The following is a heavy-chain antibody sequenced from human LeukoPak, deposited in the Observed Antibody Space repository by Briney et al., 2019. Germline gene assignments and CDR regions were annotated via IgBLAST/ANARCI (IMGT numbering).Heavy chain of an antibody. CDR3: AKDPYSSSWRYYYFDY. Sequence: GGSLRFSCAASRLTFIDYTMNWVRQAPGKGLEWVSYISTSSWTIYYADSVKGRFTISRDNSKNTLYLQMNSLRAEDTAVYYCAKDPYSSSWRYYYFDYWGQGTLVTVSS. D-gene: IGHD6-13*01. J-gene: IGHJ4*02. V-gene: IGHV3-48*01. CDR1: RLTFIDYT. CDR2: ISTSSWTI.